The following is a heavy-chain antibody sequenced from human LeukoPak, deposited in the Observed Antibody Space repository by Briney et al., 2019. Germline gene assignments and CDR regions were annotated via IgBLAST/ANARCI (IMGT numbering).Heavy chain of an antibody. CDR1: GGSISSGGYY. Sequence: SETLSLTCTVSGGSISSGGYYWSWIRQRPGKGLEWIGYIYKTGSTYYNPSLKSRVTMSVDTSRNQFSLKVNSVTAADTAVYYCARDVLRWGQGTLVTVSS. CDR3: ARDVLR. J-gene: IGHJ4*02. CDR2: IYKTGST. V-gene: IGHV4-31*03.